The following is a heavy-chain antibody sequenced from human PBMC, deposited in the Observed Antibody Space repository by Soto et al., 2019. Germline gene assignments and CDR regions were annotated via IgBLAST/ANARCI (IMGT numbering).Heavy chain of an antibody. D-gene: IGHD2-15*01. Sequence: TLSLTCTVSGGSINSGGFYWSWIRQHPGKGLEWIGYIYFSGTTYYNPSLKSRLTISLDTSKNQFSLKLSSVTAADTAVYYCARLYVIKAVIPPGYFDYCGQGALVTVSS. J-gene: IGHJ4*02. CDR3: ARLYVIKAVIPPGYFDY. V-gene: IGHV4-31*03. CDR2: IYFSGTT. CDR1: GGSINSGGFY.